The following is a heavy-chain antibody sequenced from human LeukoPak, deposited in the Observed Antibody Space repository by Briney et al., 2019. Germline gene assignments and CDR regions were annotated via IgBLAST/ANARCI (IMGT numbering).Heavy chain of an antibody. D-gene: IGHD3-3*01. CDR3: AKDKDLTKLGYFDY. J-gene: IGHJ4*02. CDR2: ISGSGDIT. V-gene: IGHV3-23*01. Sequence: GGSLRLSCAASGFTFNSDAMSWVRQAPGKGLEWVSSISGSGDITYFGDSVKGRFTISRDKSKNTLYLQMNSLRAEDTAVYYCAKDKDLTKLGYFDYWGQGTLVTVSS. CDR1: GFTFNSDA.